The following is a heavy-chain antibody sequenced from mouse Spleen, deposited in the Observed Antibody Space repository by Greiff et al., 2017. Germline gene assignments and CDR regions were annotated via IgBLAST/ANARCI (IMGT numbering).Heavy chain of an antibody. Sequence: EVQLQQSGAELVRPGASVKLSCTASGFNIKDDYMHWVKQRPEQGLEWIGWIDPENGDTEYASKFQGKATITADTSSNTAYLQLSSLTSEDTAVYYCTTLHYRYDGAYWGQGTLVTVSA. V-gene: IGHV14-4*01. CDR3: TTLHYRYDGAY. CDR2: IDPENGDT. D-gene: IGHD2-14*01. CDR1: GFNIKDDY. J-gene: IGHJ3*01.